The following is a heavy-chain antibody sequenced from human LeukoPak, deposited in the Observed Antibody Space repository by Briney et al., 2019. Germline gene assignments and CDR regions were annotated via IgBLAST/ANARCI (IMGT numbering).Heavy chain of an antibody. CDR2: MYYSGST. CDR1: GGSISSYY. D-gene: IGHD3-10*01. Sequence: SETLSLTCTVSGGSISSYYWGWIRQPPGKGLEWIGSMYYSGSTYYNPSLKSRVTISINTSKNQFSLKLSPVTAADTAVYYCAREERGYYGSGSFFDPWGQGTLVTVSS. J-gene: IGHJ5*02. V-gene: IGHV4-39*07. CDR3: AREERGYYGSGSFFDP.